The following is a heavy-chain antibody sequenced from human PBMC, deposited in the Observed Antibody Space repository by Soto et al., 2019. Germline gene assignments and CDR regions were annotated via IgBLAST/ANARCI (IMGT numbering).Heavy chain of an antibody. D-gene: IGHD1-7*01. CDR3: ASFRYNGNYVHYGMDV. Sequence: QVQLVQSGAEVKKPGASVKVSCKASGYTFTSYGISWVRQAPGQGLEWMGWISAYNGNTNYAQKLQGRVTMTTDTSTSTAYMELRSLRSDDTAVYYCASFRYNGNYVHYGMDVWGQGTTVTVSS. V-gene: IGHV1-18*04. CDR1: GYTFTSYG. CDR2: ISAYNGNT. J-gene: IGHJ6*02.